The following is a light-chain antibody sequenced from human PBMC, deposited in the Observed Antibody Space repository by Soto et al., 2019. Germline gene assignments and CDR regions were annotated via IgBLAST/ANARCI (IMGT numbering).Light chain of an antibody. CDR2: DAS. V-gene: IGKV3-11*01. CDR1: QSVSSY. Sequence: EIVLTQSPATLSLSPGERATLSCRASQSVSSYLAWYQQKPGQAPRLLIYDASNRATGIPARFSGSGSGTAFTPTISSLEPEDCAVYYCQQRSNWTFDHGTKEEIE. J-gene: IGKJ1*01. CDR3: QQRSNWT.